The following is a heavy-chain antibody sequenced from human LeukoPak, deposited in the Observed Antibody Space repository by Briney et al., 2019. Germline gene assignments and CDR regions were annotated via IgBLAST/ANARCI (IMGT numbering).Heavy chain of an antibody. Sequence: SETLSLTCAVRGGSFTTYYWSWIRQPPGKGLEWIGEVNHSGNTYHNPSLKSRVSMSVDMSKNQFSLRLSSVTAADTAVYYCASKGPMVRPMGVWGTGTTVTVSS. CDR1: GGSFTTYY. V-gene: IGHV4-34*01. J-gene: IGHJ6*03. CDR3: ASKGPMVRPMGV. CDR2: VNHSGNT. D-gene: IGHD3-10*01.